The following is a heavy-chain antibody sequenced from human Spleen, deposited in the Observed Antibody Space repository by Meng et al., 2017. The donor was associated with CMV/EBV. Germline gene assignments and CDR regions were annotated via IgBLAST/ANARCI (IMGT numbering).Heavy chain of an antibody. V-gene: IGHV1-18*01. Sequence: SGYTFTSYGVSWVRQPPGQGLEWMGLISAYNGKTFYAQKLQGRVTMTTDTSTSTAYMELRSLRSDDPAVYYCAREVMATGGTSSVDYWGQGTLVTVSS. CDR3: AREVMATGGTSSVDY. D-gene: IGHD5-24*01. J-gene: IGHJ4*02. CDR1: GYTFTSYG. CDR2: ISAYNGKT.